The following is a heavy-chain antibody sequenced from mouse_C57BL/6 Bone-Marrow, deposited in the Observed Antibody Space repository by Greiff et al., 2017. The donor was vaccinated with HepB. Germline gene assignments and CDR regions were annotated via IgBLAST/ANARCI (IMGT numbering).Heavy chain of an antibody. CDR1: GYTFTSYW. D-gene: IGHD1-1*01. CDR2: IYPGSGST. J-gene: IGHJ3*01. V-gene: IGHV1-55*01. Sequence: VQLQQPGAELVKPGASVKMSCKASGYTFTSYWITWVKQRPGQGLEWIGDIYPGSGSTNYNEKFKSKATLTVDTSSSTAYMQLSSLTSEDSAVYYCARAHYGSRSWFAYWGQGTLVTVSA. CDR3: ARAHYGSRSWFAY.